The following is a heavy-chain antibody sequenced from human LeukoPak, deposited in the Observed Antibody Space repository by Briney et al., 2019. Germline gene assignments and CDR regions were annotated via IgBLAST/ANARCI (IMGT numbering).Heavy chain of an antibody. CDR1: GDSVSSNSAA. CDR3: ARGITGRNDY. CDR2: TYYRSKWYN. J-gene: IGHJ4*02. V-gene: IGHV6-1*01. Sequence: SQTLSLTCAISGDSVSSNSAAWNWVRQSPSRGLEWLGRTYYRSKWYNEYADSVKSRITINPDTSNNQFSLYLNSVTPEDTAVYYCARGITGRNDYWGQGTLVTVSS. D-gene: IGHD1-26*01.